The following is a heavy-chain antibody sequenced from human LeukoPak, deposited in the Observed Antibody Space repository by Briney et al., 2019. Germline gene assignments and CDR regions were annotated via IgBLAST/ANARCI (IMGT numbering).Heavy chain of an antibody. CDR2: INPDSGVT. V-gene: IGHV1-2*02. D-gene: IGHD1-26*01. Sequence: GASVKVSCKTSGYTFTGYFMHWVRQAPGQGLEWLGWINPDSGVTKYAQKFQGRVTMTRDTSISTAYMELSRLRSDDTAVYYCGSRELGYWGQGTLVTVSS. CDR3: GSRELGY. CDR1: GYTFTGYF. J-gene: IGHJ4*02.